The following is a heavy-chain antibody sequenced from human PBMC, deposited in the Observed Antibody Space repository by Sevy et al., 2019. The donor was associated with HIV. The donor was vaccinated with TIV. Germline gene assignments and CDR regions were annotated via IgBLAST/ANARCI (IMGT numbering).Heavy chain of an antibody. CDR1: GFSIDNYV. CDR2: IRSKLYGGTT. V-gene: IGHV3-49*03. J-gene: IGHJ5*02. D-gene: IGHD3-10*01. CDR3: SRDRYGSQSYAADH. Sequence: GGSLRLSCSASGFSIDNYVMNWFRQAPGKGLEWVGFIRSKLYGGTTEYAASVKGRFTISRDDSKSIAYLQMNSLKTEDSGVYYCSRDRYGSQSYAADHWGQGTLVTVSS.